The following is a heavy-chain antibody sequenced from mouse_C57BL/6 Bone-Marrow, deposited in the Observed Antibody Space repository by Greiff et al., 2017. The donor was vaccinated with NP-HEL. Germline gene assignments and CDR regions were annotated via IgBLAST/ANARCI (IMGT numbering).Heavy chain of an antibody. CDR3: ARRDYGSSYVGFDY. J-gene: IGHJ2*01. D-gene: IGHD1-1*01. CDR2: ISSGGSYT. CDR1: GFTFSSYG. V-gene: IGHV5-6*01. Sequence: EVQGVESGGDLVKPGGSLKLSCAASGFTFSSYGMSWVRQTPDKRLEWVATISSGGSYTYYPDSVKGRFTISRDNAKNTLYLQMSSLKSEDTAMYYCARRDYGSSYVGFDYWGQGTTLTVSS.